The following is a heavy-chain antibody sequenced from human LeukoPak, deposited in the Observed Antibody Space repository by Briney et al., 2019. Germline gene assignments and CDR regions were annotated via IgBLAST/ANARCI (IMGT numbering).Heavy chain of an antibody. CDR1: GGSVSSGSYY. J-gene: IGHJ3*02. Sequence: SETLSLTCTVSGGSVSSGSYYWSWIRQPPGKGLEWIGYIYYSGSTNYNPSLKSRVTLSVDTSKNQFSLKLSSVTAADTAVYYCARADYSNYGDAFDIWGQGTMVTVSS. V-gene: IGHV4-61*01. CDR3: ARADYSNYGDAFDI. D-gene: IGHD4-11*01. CDR2: IYYSGST.